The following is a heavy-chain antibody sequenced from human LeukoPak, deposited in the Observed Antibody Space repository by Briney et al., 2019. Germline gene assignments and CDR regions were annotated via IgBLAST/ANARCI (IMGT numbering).Heavy chain of an antibody. V-gene: IGHV1-18*04. Sequence: ASVKLSCKASGYTFTSYGISGVRQAPGQGLEWMGWISAYNGNTNYAQKLQGRVTMTTDTSTSTAYMELRSLRSDDTAVYYCARVMYYDILTGYSALDYWGQGTLVTVSS. CDR3: ARVMYYDILTGYSALDY. J-gene: IGHJ4*02. CDR2: ISAYNGNT. D-gene: IGHD3-9*01. CDR1: GYTFTSYG.